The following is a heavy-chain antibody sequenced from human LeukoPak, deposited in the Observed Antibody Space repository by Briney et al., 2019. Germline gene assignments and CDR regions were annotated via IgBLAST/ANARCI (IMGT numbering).Heavy chain of an antibody. CDR3: SSSSAAAAGIDFDN. Sequence: GGSLRLSCTTSGFTFSDYAMSWFRQAPGKGLDWVGFIRSKVYGGTIEYAASVKGRFTISRDDSKSIAYLQMDSLKTEDTAVYYCSSSSAAAAGIDFDNWGQGTLVTVSS. J-gene: IGHJ4*02. CDR2: IRSKVYGGTI. D-gene: IGHD6-13*01. CDR1: GFTFSDYA. V-gene: IGHV3-49*03.